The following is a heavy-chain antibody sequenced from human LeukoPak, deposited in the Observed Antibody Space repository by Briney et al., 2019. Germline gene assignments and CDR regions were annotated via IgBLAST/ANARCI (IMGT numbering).Heavy chain of an antibody. CDR1: GYTFTGYY. CDR3: ARDMRRLSYYYYGMDV. V-gene: IGHV1-2*02. J-gene: IGHJ6*02. Sequence: ASVKVSCKASGYTFTGYYMHWVRQAPGQGLEWMGWINPNSGGTNYAQKFQGRVTITRDTSISTAYMELSRLGSDDTAVYYCARDMRRLSYYYYGMDVWGQGTTVTVSS. D-gene: IGHD4-17*01. CDR2: INPNSGGT.